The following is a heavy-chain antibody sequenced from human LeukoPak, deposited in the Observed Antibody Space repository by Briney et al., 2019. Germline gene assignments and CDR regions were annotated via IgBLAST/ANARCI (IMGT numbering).Heavy chain of an antibody. CDR3: ARALVVPAAIGSFDY. V-gene: IGHV4-34*01. Sequence: PSETLSLTCAVYGGSFSGYYWSWIRQPPGKGLEWIGEINHSGGTNYNPSLKSRVTISVDTSKNQFSLKLSSVTAADTAVYYCARALVVPAAIGSFDYWGQGTLVTVSS. D-gene: IGHD2-2*02. CDR1: GGSFSGYY. J-gene: IGHJ4*02. CDR2: INHSGGT.